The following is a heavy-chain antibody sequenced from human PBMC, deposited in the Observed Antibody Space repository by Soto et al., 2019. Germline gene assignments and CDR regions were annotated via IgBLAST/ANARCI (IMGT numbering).Heavy chain of an antibody. V-gene: IGHV3-23*01. D-gene: IGHD6-19*01. Sequence: PVGSLRLSCAASGFTFSSYAMSWVRQAPGKGLEWVSAISGSGGSTYYADSVKGRFTISRDNSKNTLYLQMNSLRAEDTAVYYCAKDPNLAVAGYFDYWGQGTLVTVS. CDR2: ISGSGGST. J-gene: IGHJ4*02. CDR1: GFTFSSYA. CDR3: AKDPNLAVAGYFDY.